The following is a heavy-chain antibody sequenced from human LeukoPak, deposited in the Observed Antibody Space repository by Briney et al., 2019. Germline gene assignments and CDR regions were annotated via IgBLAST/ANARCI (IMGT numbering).Heavy chain of an antibody. CDR3: ASSLLFLEWLPRGYYFDN. V-gene: IGHV4-39*07. Sequence: SETLSLTCTVSGDSISRSTYYWGWIRQPPGKGLEWIGSIHYSGSAYSNPSLKSRVTISVDTSKNQFSLKLTSVTAADMAVCYCASSLLFLEWLPRGYYFDNWGQGTLVTVSS. CDR2: IHYSGSA. J-gene: IGHJ4*02. CDR1: GDSISRSTYY. D-gene: IGHD3-3*01.